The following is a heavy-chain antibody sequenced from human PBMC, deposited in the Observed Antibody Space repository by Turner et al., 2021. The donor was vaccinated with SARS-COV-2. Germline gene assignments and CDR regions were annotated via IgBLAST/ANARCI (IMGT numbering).Heavy chain of an antibody. D-gene: IGHD2-2*01. V-gene: IGHV3-33*01. Sequence: QVQLVESGGGVVQPGRSLRLPCAASGFTFSSFGMHWVRQAPGKGLEWVAVIWYDGSNKYYADSVKGRFTISRDNSKNTLYLQMNSLRAEDTAVYYCARACSSTGCYYFDSWGQGTLVTVSS. CDR2: IWYDGSNK. CDR3: ARACSSTGCYYFDS. CDR1: GFTFSSFG. J-gene: IGHJ4*02.